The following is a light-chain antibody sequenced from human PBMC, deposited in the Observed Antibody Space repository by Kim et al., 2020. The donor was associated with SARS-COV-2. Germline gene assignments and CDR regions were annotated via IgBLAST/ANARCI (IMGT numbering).Light chain of an antibody. CDR2: GAS. CDR1: QSISSN. V-gene: IGKV3-15*01. J-gene: IGKJ4*01. Sequence: ETLMTQSPATLSVSPGERATLSCRASQSISSNLAWYQQKPGQAPRLLIYGASTRATGVPARFSGSGSGTEFTLTVSSLQSEDFAVYYCQQYSNWPTFGGGTKVDIK. CDR3: QQYSNWPT.